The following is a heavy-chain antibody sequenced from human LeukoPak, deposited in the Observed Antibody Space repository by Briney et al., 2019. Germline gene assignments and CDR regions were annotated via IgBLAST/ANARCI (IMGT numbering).Heavy chain of an antibody. Sequence: PGESLKISCKGSGYSFTSYWIGWVRQMPGKGLEWMGIIYPGDSDTRYSPSFQGQVTISADKSISTAYLQWSSLKASDTAMYYCAIVYCSSTSCHRWDYWGQGTLVTVSS. J-gene: IGHJ4*02. CDR2: IYPGDSDT. CDR3: AIVYCSSTSCHRWDY. CDR1: GYSFTSYW. V-gene: IGHV5-51*01. D-gene: IGHD2-2*01.